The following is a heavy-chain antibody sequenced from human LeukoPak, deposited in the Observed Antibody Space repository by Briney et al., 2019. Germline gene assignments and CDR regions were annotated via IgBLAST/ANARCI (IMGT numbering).Heavy chain of an antibody. CDR2: ISSSSSTI. CDR3: ARGRDSSWWYNWFDP. J-gene: IGHJ5*02. CDR1: GFTFSSYG. D-gene: IGHD6-13*01. Sequence: GGSLRLSCAASGFTFSSYGMHWVRQAPGKGLEWVSYISSSSSTIYYADSVKGRFTISRDNAKNLLYLQMNSLRAEDTAVYYCARGRDSSWWYNWFDPWGQGTLVTVSS. V-gene: IGHV3-48*04.